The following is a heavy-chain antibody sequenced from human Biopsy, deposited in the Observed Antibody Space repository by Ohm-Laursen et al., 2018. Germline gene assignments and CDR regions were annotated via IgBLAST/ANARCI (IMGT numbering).Heavy chain of an antibody. CDR3: ATPFQYYDSWGGYPPFDH. CDR1: GGTFSNYA. J-gene: IGHJ4*02. Sequence: SVKVSCKASGGTFSNYAISWVRQAPGEGLEWMGGIIAVSGLVNYAPKFQGRVSITADKSTTTVYMELSNLKSEDTAVYYCATPFQYYDSWGGYPPFDHWGQGTLVTVSS. D-gene: IGHD3-3*01. CDR2: IIAVSGLV. V-gene: IGHV1-69*10.